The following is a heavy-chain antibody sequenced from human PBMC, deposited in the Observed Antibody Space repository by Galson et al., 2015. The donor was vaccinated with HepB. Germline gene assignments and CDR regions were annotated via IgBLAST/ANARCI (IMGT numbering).Heavy chain of an antibody. CDR1: GFTFSSYA. J-gene: IGHJ4*02. CDR3: ARASGGYSGYDSLFDY. Sequence: LRLSCAASGFTFSSYAMHWVRQAPGKGLEYVSAISSNGGSTYYANSVKGRFTISRDNSKNTLYLQMGSLRAEDMAVYYCARASGGYSGYDSLFDYWGQGTLVTVSS. D-gene: IGHD5-12*01. V-gene: IGHV3-64*01. CDR2: ISSNGGST.